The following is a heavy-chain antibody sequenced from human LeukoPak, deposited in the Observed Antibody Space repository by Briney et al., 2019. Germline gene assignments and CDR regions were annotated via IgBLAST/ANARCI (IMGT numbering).Heavy chain of an antibody. V-gene: IGHV4-59*01. D-gene: IGHD2-2*01. Sequence: SETLSLTCTVSGGSISSYYWSWIRQPPGKGLEWIGYIYNSGTTNYNPSLKSRVTISVDTSKNQFSLKLSSVTAADTAVYYCARTRRPSGYHYYYMDVWGKGTTVTISS. J-gene: IGHJ6*03. CDR1: GGSISSYY. CDR3: ARTRRPSGYHYYYMDV. CDR2: IYNSGTT.